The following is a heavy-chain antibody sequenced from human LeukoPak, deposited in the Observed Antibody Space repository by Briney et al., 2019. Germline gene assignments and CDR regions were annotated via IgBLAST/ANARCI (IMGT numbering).Heavy chain of an antibody. D-gene: IGHD2-15*01. CDR1: GYTFTSYY. Sequence: ASVKVSCKASGYTFTSYYMHWVRQAPGQGLEWMGIINPSGGSTSYAQKFQGRVTITADKFTSTAYMELSSLRSEDTAVYYCARDWEYCSGGSCWGNWFDPWGQGTLVTVSS. V-gene: IGHV1-46*01. CDR3: ARDWEYCSGGSCWGNWFDP. CDR2: INPSGGST. J-gene: IGHJ5*02.